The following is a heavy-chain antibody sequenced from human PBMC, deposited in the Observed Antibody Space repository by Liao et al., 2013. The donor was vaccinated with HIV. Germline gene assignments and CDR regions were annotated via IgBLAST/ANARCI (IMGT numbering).Heavy chain of an antibody. D-gene: IGHD6-13*01. CDR3: ARDIPGYSNNWYGGWFDP. Sequence: QVQLQESGPGLVKPSETLSLTCTVSGGSISNSYWSWIRQPAGKGLEWIGHIYSSGSITYNPSLKSPVTMSVDTSKNHFSLRLTSVTAADTAVYYCARDIPGYSNNWYGGWFDPWGQGTLVTVSS. CDR2: IYSSGSI. J-gene: IGHJ5*02. V-gene: IGHV4-4*07. CDR1: GGSISNSY.